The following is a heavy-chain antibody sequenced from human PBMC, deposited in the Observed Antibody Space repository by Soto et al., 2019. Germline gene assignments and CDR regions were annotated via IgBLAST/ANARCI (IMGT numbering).Heavy chain of an antibody. Sequence: ASVKVSCKASGYTFTSYGISWVRQAPGQGLEWMGWISAYNGNTNYAQKLQGRVTMTTDTSTSTAYMELRSLRSDDTAVYYCARVDSREGATKWDYWGQGTLVTVSS. CDR1: GYTFTSYG. D-gene: IGHD1-26*01. CDR3: ARVDSREGATKWDY. V-gene: IGHV1-18*01. CDR2: ISAYNGNT. J-gene: IGHJ4*02.